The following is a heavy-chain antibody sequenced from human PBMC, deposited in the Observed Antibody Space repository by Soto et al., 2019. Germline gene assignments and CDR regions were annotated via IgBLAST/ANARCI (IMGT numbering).Heavy chain of an antibody. CDR2: INSDGSST. V-gene: IGHV3-74*01. Sequence: GESLKISCAASGFTFSSYWMHWVRQAPGKGLVWVSRINSDGSSTSYADSVKGRFTISRDNAKNTLYLQMNSLRAEDTAVYYCARREGVATHPYYYMDVWGKGTTVTVSS. CDR3: ARREGVATHPYYYMDV. D-gene: IGHD5-12*01. J-gene: IGHJ6*03. CDR1: GFTFSSYW.